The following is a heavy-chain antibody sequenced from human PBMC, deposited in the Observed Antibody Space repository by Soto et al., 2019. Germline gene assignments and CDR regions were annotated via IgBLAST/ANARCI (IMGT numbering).Heavy chain of an antibody. CDR2: IYPGDSDT. CDR3: ARLDPNMIAELGGFDS. CDR1: GYSFTSYW. J-gene: IGHJ3*02. V-gene: IGHV5-51*01. Sequence: GESLKISCKGSGYSFTSYWIGWVRQMPGKGLEWMGIIYPGDSDTRYSPSFQGQVTISADKSISTAYLQWSSLKASDTAMYYCARLDPNMIAELGGFDSWGQGTMVTVSS. D-gene: IGHD3-22*01.